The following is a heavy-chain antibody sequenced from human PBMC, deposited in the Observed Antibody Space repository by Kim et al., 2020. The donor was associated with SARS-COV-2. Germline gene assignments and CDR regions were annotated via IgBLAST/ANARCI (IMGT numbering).Heavy chain of an antibody. CDR1: GGTFSSYA. CDR2: IIPIFGTA. D-gene: IGHD3-22*01. Sequence: SVKVSCKASGGTFSSYAISWVRQAPGQGLEWMGGIIPIFGTANYAQKFQGRVTITADESTSTAYMELSSLRSEDTAVYYCASRGYYDSSGYYYVEYYYYGMDVWGQGTTVTVSS. CDR3: ASRGYYDSSGYYYVEYYYYGMDV. J-gene: IGHJ6*02. V-gene: IGHV1-69*13.